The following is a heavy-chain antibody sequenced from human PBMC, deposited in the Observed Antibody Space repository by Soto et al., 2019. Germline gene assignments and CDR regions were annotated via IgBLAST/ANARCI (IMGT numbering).Heavy chain of an antibody. D-gene: IGHD3-3*01. CDR1: GFTFSSYS. V-gene: IGHV3-21*01. CDR3: ARSKITIFGVVTLFDY. Sequence: PGGSLRLSCAASGFTFSSYSMNWVRQAPGKGLEWVSSISSSSSYIYYADSVKGRFTISRDNAKNSLYLQMNSLRAEDTAVYYCARSKITIFGVVTLFDYWGQGTLVTVSS. J-gene: IGHJ4*02. CDR2: ISSSSSYI.